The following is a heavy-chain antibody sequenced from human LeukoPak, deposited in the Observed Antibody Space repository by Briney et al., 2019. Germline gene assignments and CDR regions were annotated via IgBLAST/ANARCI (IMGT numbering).Heavy chain of an antibody. CDR2: INPNSGGT. V-gene: IGHV1-2*02. J-gene: IGHJ4*02. Sequence: ASVKVSCKASGYTFTGYYMHWVRQAPGQGLEWVGWINPNSGGTNYAQEFQGRVTMTRDTSISTAYMELSRLRSDDTAVYYCARYYDILTGLDYWGQGTLVTVSS. CDR1: GYTFTGYY. CDR3: ARYYDILTGLDY. D-gene: IGHD3-9*01.